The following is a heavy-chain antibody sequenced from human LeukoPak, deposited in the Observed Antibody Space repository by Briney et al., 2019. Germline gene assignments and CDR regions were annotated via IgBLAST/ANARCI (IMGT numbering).Heavy chain of an antibody. CDR3: ARDQEAFDY. V-gene: IGHV1-46*01. J-gene: IGHJ4*02. Sequence: ASVKVSCTASGGTFISHAINWVRQAPGQGLEWMGMIYPRDGSTSYAQKFQGRVTVTRDTSTSTVHMELSGLRSEDTAVYYCARDQEAFDYWGQGTLVTVSS. CDR1: GGTFISHA. CDR2: IYPRDGST.